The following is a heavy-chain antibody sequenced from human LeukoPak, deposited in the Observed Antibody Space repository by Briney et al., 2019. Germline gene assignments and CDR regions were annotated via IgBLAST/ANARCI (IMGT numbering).Heavy chain of an antibody. Sequence: PSQTLSLTCTVSGGSISSGSYYWSWIRQPAGKGLEWIGRIYTSGSTNYNPSLKSRVTISVDTSKNQFSLKLSSVTAADTAVYYCARDSSAAIFVRYYYYMDVWGKGTTVTVSS. V-gene: IGHV4-61*02. CDR2: IYTSGST. CDR1: GGSISSGSYY. D-gene: IGHD2-2*01. J-gene: IGHJ6*03. CDR3: ARDSSAAIFVRYYYYMDV.